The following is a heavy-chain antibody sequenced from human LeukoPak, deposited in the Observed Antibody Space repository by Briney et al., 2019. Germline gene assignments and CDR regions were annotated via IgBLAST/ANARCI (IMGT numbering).Heavy chain of an antibody. CDR3: TSWGDTTAEYFQR. Sequence: GGSLRLSCVVSGFTFNRCWMNWVRQAPGKELEWVAHINPDGRDTYYVDSVKGRFTISRDNAQNSMYLQMNSLRVEDTAVYYCTSWGDTTAEYFQRWGQGTLVTVSS. D-gene: IGHD2-21*02. J-gene: IGHJ1*01. CDR2: INPDGRDT. V-gene: IGHV3-7*01. CDR1: GFTFNRCW.